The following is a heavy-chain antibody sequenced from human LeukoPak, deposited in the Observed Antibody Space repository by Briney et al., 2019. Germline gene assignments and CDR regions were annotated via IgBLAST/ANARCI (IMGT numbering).Heavy chain of an antibody. D-gene: IGHD2-2*01. CDR2: ISWNSGSI. CDR1: GFTFDDYA. V-gene: IGHV3-9*01. Sequence: GGSLRLSCAASGFTFDDYATHWVRQAPGKGLEWVSGISWNSGSIGYADSVKGRFTISRDNAKNSLYLQMNSLRAEDTALYYCAKDIVSTSSNWFDPWGQGTLVTVSS. CDR3: AKDIVSTSSNWFDP. J-gene: IGHJ5*02.